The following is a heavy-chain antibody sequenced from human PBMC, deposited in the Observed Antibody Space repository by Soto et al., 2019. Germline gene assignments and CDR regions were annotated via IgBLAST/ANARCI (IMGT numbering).Heavy chain of an antibody. V-gene: IGHV5-51*01. CDR1: GYSFTSYW. CDR3: ARQITIFGVVKSYYMDV. J-gene: IGHJ6*03. D-gene: IGHD3-3*01. CDR2: IYPGDSDT. Sequence: GESLKISCKGSGYSFTSYWIGWVRQMPGKGLEWMGIIYPGDSDTRYSPSFQGQVTISADKSISTAYLQWSSLKASDTAMYYCARQITIFGVVKSYYMDVWGKGTTVTVS.